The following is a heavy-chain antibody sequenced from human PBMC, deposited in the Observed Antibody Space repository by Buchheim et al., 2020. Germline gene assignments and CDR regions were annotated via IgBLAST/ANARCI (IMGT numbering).Heavy chain of an antibody. CDR1: GGSISSGDYY. CDR2: IYYSGST. J-gene: IGHJ4*02. Sequence: QVQLQESGPGLVKPSQTLSLTCTVSGGSISSGDYYWSWIRQPPGKGLEWIGYIYYSGSTSYNPSLKSRVPISVDPSTHQFSLKLSSVTAADTAVYDCARVRGYSNEIDYWGQGTL. CDR3: ARVRGYSNEIDY. V-gene: IGHV4-30-4*01. D-gene: IGHD5-12*01.